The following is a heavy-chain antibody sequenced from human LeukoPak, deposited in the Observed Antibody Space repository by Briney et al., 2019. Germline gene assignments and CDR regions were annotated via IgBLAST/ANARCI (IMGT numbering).Heavy chain of an antibody. CDR1: GFTFDDYG. CDR2: ISRDGGRT. V-gene: IGHV3-20*04. CDR3: VKDSNYDFWSGYYKGFDN. Sequence: GGSLRLSCAASGFTSGFTFDDYGMNWVRQVPGKGLEWVSGISRDGGRTGYADSVQGRFTISRDNSRNSLHLQMNSLRVEDTAFYYCVKDSNYDFWSGYYKGFDNWGHGTLVTVSS. D-gene: IGHD3-3*01. J-gene: IGHJ4*01.